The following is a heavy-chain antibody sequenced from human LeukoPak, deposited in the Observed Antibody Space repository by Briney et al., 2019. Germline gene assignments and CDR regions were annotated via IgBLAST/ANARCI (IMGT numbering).Heavy chain of an antibody. CDR3: ATSNYDFWSGFDY. D-gene: IGHD3-3*01. CDR1: GGSISSSSYY. CDR2: IYHSGST. Sequence: SETLSLTCTVSGGSISSSSYYWSWIRQPPGKGLEWIGYIYHSGSTYYKPSLKSRVTISVDRSKNQFSLKLSSVTAADTAVYYCATSNYDFWSGFDYWGQGTLVTVSS. V-gene: IGHV4-30-2*01. J-gene: IGHJ4*02.